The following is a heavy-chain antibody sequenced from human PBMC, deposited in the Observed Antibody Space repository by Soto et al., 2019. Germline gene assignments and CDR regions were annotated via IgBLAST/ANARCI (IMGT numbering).Heavy chain of an antibody. CDR1: GDSISTVDYF. CDR2: IYKSTTT. CDR3: ARGRYCLTGRCFPNWFDS. D-gene: IGHD2-15*01. V-gene: IGHV4-30-4*01. J-gene: IGHJ5*01. Sequence: TSETLSLTCTVSGDSISTVDYFWAWIRQPPGQALEYIGYIYKSTTTYYNPSFESRVAISLDTSKSQFSLTVTSVTAADTAVYFCARGRYCLTGRCFPNWFDSWGQGTLVTVSS.